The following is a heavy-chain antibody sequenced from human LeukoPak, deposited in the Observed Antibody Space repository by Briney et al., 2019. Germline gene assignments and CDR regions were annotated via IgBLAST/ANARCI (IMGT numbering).Heavy chain of an antibody. J-gene: IGHJ5*02. Sequence: SETLSLTCTVSGGSISSRSYYWGWIRQPPGKGLEWIGSIYYSGSTYYNPSLKSRVTISVDTSKNQFSLKLSSVTAADTAVYYCATLTADYYDSSGYYYGDWFDPWGQGTLVTVSS. D-gene: IGHD3-22*01. CDR3: ATLTADYYDSSGYYYGDWFDP. CDR2: IYYSGST. CDR1: GGSISSRSYY. V-gene: IGHV4-39*01.